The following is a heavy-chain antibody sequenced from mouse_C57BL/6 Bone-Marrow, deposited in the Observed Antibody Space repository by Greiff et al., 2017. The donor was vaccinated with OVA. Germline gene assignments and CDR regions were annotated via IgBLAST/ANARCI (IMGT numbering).Heavy chain of an antibody. V-gene: IGHV5-4*01. J-gene: IGHJ2*01. CDR1: GFTFSSYA. CDR3: ARGGYFDGNYFDY. Sequence: EVQVVESGGGLVKPGGSLKLSCAASGFTFSSYAMSWVRQTPEKRLEWVATISDGGSYTYYPDNVKGRFTISRDNAKNNLYLQMSHLKSEDTAMYYCARGGYFDGNYFDYWGQGTTLTVSS. CDR2: ISDGGSYT. D-gene: IGHD1-1*02.